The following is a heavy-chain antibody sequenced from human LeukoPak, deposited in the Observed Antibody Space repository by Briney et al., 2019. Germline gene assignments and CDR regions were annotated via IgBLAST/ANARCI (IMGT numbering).Heavy chain of an antibody. D-gene: IGHD3-10*01. CDR1: GFTFGSYT. CDR3: AAAGDY. CDR2: ISSTSTT. Sequence: GSLRLSCAVSGFTFGSYTMNWIRQAPGRGLEWVSHISSTSTTYYADSVKGRFTTSRDNAKNLLYLQMNSLRDEDTAVYYCAAAGDYWGQGTLVTVSS. V-gene: IGHV3-48*02. J-gene: IGHJ4*02.